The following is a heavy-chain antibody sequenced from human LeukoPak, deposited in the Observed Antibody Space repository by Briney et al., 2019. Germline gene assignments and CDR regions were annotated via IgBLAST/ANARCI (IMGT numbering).Heavy chain of an antibody. V-gene: IGHV3-53*01. J-gene: IGHJ4*02. D-gene: IGHD1-26*01. CDR1: GFTVSSNY. Sequence: GGSLRLSCAASGFTVSSNYMSWVRQAPGKGLEWVSVIYSGGSTYYADSVKGRFTISRDNSKNTLYLQMNSLRAEDTAVYYCARLRGATTGYFDYWGQGTLVTVSS. CDR3: ARLRGATTGYFDY. CDR2: IYSGGST.